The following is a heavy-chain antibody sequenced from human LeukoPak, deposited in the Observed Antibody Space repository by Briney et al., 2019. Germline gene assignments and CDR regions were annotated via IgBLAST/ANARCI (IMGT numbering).Heavy chain of an antibody. CDR2: IWYDGSNK. CDR1: GFTFSSYG. CDR3: ARDRSGWQGVFDY. D-gene: IGHD6-19*01. J-gene: IGHJ4*02. V-gene: IGHV3-33*01. Sequence: PGGSLRLSCAASGFTFSSYGMHWVRQAPGKGLEWVAVIWYDGSNKYYADSVKGRFTISRDNSKNTVYLQMNSLRAEDTAVYYCARDRSGWQGVFDYWGQGTLVTVSS.